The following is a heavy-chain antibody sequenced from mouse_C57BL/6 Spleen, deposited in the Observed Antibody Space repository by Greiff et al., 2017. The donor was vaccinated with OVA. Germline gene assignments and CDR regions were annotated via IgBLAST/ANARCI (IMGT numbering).Heavy chain of an antibody. Sequence: QVQLQQPGAELVKPGASVKLSCKASGYTFTSYWMHWVKQRPGRGLEWIGRVDPNSGGTKYNEKFKSKATLTVDKPSSTAYMQLSSLTSEDSAVYYCAANYYGSSPYAMDYWGQGTSVTVSS. D-gene: IGHD1-1*01. J-gene: IGHJ4*01. CDR2: VDPNSGGT. V-gene: IGHV1-72*01. CDR3: AANYYGSSPYAMDY. CDR1: GYTFTSYW.